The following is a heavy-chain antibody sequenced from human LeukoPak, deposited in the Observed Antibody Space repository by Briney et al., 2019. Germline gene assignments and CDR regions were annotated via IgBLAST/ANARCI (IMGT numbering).Heavy chain of an antibody. CDR2: IYHSGST. J-gene: IGHJ4*02. D-gene: IGHD6-13*01. CDR1: GGSISSSSYY. CDR3: ARQPLGYGSSWLPFDY. Sequence: PSETLSLTCTVSGGSISSSSYYWGWIRQPPGKGLEWIGSIYHSGSTYHNPSLKSRVIISVDTSKNQFSLKLSSVTAADTAVYYCARQPLGYGSSWLPFDYWGQGTLVTVSS. V-gene: IGHV4-39*01.